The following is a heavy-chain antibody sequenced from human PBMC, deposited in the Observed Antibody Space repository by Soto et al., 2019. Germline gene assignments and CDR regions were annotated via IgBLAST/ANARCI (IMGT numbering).Heavy chain of an antibody. CDR2: IIPIFGTA. V-gene: IGHV1-69*12. D-gene: IGHD5-12*01. CDR3: ARSPRGQDYYYGMDV. CDR1: GGTFSSYA. J-gene: IGHJ6*02. Sequence: QVQLVQSGAEVKKPGSSVKVSCKASGGTFSSYAINWVRQAPGHGLEWMGGIIPIFGTADYAQKFQGRVTIIADESTSTAYMELSSLRSEDTAVYYCARSPRGQDYYYGMDVWGQGTTVTVSS.